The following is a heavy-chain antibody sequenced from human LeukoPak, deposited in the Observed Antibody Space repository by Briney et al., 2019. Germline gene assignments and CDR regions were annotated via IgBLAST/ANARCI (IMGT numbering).Heavy chain of an antibody. Sequence: ASVKVSCKASGYTFTSYGISWVRQAPGQGLEWMGWISAYNGNTNYAQKLQGRVTMTTDTSTSTAYMELGSLRSDDTAVYYCVVVPAATGSYFDYWGQGTLVTVSS. CDR3: VVVPAATGSYFDY. D-gene: IGHD2-2*01. V-gene: IGHV1-18*01. CDR2: ISAYNGNT. J-gene: IGHJ4*02. CDR1: GYTFTSYG.